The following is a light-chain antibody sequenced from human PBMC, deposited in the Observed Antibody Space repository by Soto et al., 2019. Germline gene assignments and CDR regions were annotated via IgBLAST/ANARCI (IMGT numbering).Light chain of an antibody. J-gene: IGLJ2*01. Sequence: QYVLTQPASVSGSPGQSITISCTGTSSDVGGYNYVSWYQQHPGKAPKLMIYEVSNRPSGVSNRFSGSKSGNTASLTISGLQAEDAAYYYCSSYTSSSTLVFGGGTKLTVL. CDR2: EVS. CDR3: SSYTSSSTLV. V-gene: IGLV2-14*01. CDR1: SSDVGGYNY.